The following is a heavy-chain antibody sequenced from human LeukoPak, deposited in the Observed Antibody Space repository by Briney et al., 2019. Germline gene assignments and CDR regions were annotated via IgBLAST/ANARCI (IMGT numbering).Heavy chain of an antibody. V-gene: IGHV1-46*01. CDR3: ATVETVMFGVVIGSSFDY. D-gene: IGHD3-3*01. J-gene: IGHJ4*02. CDR1: GYTFTSYY. CDR2: INPSGGST. Sequence: ASVKVSCKASGYTFTSYYMHWVRQAPGQGLEWMGIINPSGGSTSYAQKFQGRVTMTTDTSTSTAYMELRSLRSDDTAMYYCATVETVMFGVVIGSSFDYWGQGTLVTVSS.